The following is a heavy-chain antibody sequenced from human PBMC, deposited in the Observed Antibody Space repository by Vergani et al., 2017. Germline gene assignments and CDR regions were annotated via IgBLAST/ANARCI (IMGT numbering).Heavy chain of an antibody. CDR3: ARVAHGSLDV. Sequence: EVQLVESGGGLVKPGGSLRLSCAASGFTFSSYSMNWVRQGPGKGVEWVSSISSSSSYIYYADLVKGRFTISRDNAKNSLYLQMNSLSAEDTAVYYCARVAHGSLDVWGKGTTVTVSS. V-gene: IGHV3-21*01. J-gene: IGHJ6*04. CDR1: GFTFSSYS. CDR2: ISSSSSYI. D-gene: IGHD6-25*01.